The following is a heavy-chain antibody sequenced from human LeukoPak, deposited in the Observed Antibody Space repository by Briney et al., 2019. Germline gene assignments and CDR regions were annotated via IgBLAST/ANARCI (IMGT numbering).Heavy chain of an antibody. D-gene: IGHD2-15*01. Sequence: PGGSLRLSCAASGFTFSSYGMHWVRQAPGKGLEWVAVIWYGGSNKYYADSVKGRFTISRDNSKNTLYLQMNSLRAEDTAVYYCAREGPGWHSFDYWGQGTLVTVSS. J-gene: IGHJ4*02. V-gene: IGHV3-33*08. CDR3: AREGPGWHSFDY. CDR2: IWYGGSNK. CDR1: GFTFSSYG.